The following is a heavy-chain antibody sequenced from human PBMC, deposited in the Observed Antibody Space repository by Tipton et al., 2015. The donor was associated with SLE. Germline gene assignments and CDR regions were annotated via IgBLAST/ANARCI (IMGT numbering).Heavy chain of an antibody. CDR1: GFTFSTYG. Sequence: SLRLSCAASGFTFSTYGMHWVRQAPGKGLEWVALISSDGSNTYFADSVKGRFTISRDNSKNTVYLQMNSLRPDDTAVYYCARGGINLFSHFDYWGQGTQVTVSS. CDR2: ISSDGSNT. CDR3: ARGGINLFSHFDY. V-gene: IGHV3-30*19. D-gene: IGHD2/OR15-2a*01. J-gene: IGHJ4*02.